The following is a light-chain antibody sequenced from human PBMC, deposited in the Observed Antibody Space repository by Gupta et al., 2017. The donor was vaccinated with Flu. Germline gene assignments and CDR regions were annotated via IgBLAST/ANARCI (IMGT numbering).Light chain of an antibody. CDR3: CSYAGNYIYV. CDR2: DVN. J-gene: IGLJ1*01. Sequence: QSALPQPPSVSGPPGQSATISCIGTSSDVGAYNYVSWYQHHPGKAPKRMVYDVNKRPSGVSDRFSGSKSANTASLTISGLQTEDEADYYCCSYAGNYIYVFGTGTEVTVL. CDR1: SSDVGAYNY. V-gene: IGLV2-11*01.